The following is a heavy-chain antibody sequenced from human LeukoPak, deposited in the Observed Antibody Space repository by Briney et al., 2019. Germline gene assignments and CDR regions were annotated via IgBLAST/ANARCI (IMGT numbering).Heavy chain of an antibody. D-gene: IGHD2-2*02. CDR2: INPNSGGT. CDR1: GYTFTGYY. Sequence: ASVKVSCKASGYTFTGYYMHWVRQAPGQGLGWMGWINPNSGGTNYAQKFQGRVTMTRDTSISTAYMELSRLRSDDTAVYYCARAEVGDIVVVPAAISDYYYYYMDVWGKGTTVTVSS. J-gene: IGHJ6*03. V-gene: IGHV1-2*02. CDR3: ARAEVGDIVVVPAAISDYYYYYMDV.